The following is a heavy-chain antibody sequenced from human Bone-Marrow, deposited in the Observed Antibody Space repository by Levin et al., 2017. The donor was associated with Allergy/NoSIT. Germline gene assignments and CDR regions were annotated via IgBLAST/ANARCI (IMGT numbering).Heavy chain of an antibody. Sequence: PGGSLRLSCAASGFSFDDYAMHWVRQVPGKGLEWVSGINWKSVPVGYADSVKGRFTISRDNAKKSLYLEMDSLRPEDTALYYCAKAPGSYAQYYYGMDVWGQGTTVTVSS. V-gene: IGHV3-9*01. CDR3: AKAPGSYAQYYYGMDV. D-gene: IGHD3-10*01. CDR2: INWKSVPV. CDR1: GFSFDDYA. J-gene: IGHJ6*02.